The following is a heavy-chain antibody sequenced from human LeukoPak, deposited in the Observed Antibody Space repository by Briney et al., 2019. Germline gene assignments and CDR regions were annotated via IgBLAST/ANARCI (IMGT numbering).Heavy chain of an antibody. J-gene: IGHJ6*02. CDR1: GFTFSSYA. V-gene: IGHV3-30-3*01. CDR2: ISYDGSNK. D-gene: IGHD6-13*01. Sequence: PGRSLRLSCAASGFTFSSYAMHWVRQAPGKGLEWVAVISYDGSNKYYADSVKGRFTISGDNSKNTLYLQMNSLRAEDTAVYYCARGPLYSSSYIYYYYGLDVWGQGTTVTVSS. CDR3: ARGPLYSSSYIYYYYGLDV.